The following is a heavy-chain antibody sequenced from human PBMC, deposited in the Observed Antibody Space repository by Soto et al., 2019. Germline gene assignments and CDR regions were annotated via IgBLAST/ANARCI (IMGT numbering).Heavy chain of an antibody. J-gene: IGHJ4*02. Sequence: QVQSVQSGPEVKKPGASVKVSCKASGYSFVSYGFSWVRQAPGQGFEWLGWISAFNGNTNYAQKFQGRVTMTTDTSTNTAYLEVRSLKSDDTAVYYCARDQLRPGHFDYWGQGTLVTVSS. V-gene: IGHV1-18*01. D-gene: IGHD1-1*01. CDR3: ARDQLRPGHFDY. CDR2: ISAFNGNT. CDR1: GYSFVSYG.